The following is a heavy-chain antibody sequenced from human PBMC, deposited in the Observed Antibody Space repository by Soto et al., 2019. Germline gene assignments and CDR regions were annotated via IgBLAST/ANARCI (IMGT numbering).Heavy chain of an antibody. J-gene: IGHJ6*02. CDR3: AGGGVPPYTYSGRDV. CDR1: GYTFTRSG. CDR2: ISSYNGDT. V-gene: IGHV1-18*01. Sequence: GASVKVSCKASGYTFTRSGISWVRQAPGQGPEWMGWISSYNGDTNYAQTFQGRVTMTTDTSTSTAYMELRSLRSDDTAVYYCAGGGVPPYTYSGRDVWGQGTRVTAPS. D-gene: IGHD3-16*01.